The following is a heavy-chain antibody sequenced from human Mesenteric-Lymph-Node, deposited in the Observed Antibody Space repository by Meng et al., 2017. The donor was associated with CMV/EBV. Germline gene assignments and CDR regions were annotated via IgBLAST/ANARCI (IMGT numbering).Heavy chain of an antibody. J-gene: IGHJ4*02. Sequence: GGSLRLSCAASGFTFSNFAMHWVRQAPGKGLEWVAVISYDGGNKYADSVKGRFTISRGNSKNTLYLHMNSLRAEDTAVYSCAKEQPYYYDTSGYQVWGLDVWGQGTLVTVSS. CDR2: ISYDGGNK. V-gene: IGHV3-30-3*01. CDR1: GFTFSNFA. CDR3: AKEQPYYYDTSGYQVWGLDV. D-gene: IGHD3-22*01.